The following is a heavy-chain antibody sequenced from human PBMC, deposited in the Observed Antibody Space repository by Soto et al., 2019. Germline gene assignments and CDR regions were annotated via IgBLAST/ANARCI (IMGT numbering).Heavy chain of an antibody. CDR3: ARDGGGVRYYYYGMDV. V-gene: IGHV1-46*01. CDR2: INPSGGST. CDR1: GYTFTSYY. J-gene: IGHJ6*02. Sequence: GASVKVSCKASGYTFTSYYMHWVRQAPGQGLEWMGIINPSGGSTSYAQKFQGRVTMTRDTSTSTVYMELSSLRSEDTAVYYCARDGGGVRYYYYGMDVWGQGTTVTVSS. D-gene: IGHD2-21*01.